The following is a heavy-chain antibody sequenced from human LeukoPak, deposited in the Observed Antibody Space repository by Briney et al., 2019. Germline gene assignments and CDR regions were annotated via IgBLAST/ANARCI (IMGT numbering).Heavy chain of an antibody. CDR1: GGSFSGYY. Sequence: PSETLSLTCAVYGGSFSGYYWSWIRQPPGKGLEWIGEINHSGSTNYNPSLKSRVTISVDTSKNQFSLKLSSVTAADTAVYYCRSSLAAAGAFDIWGQGTMVTVSS. CDR3: RSSLAAAGAFDI. V-gene: IGHV4-34*01. CDR2: INHSGST. D-gene: IGHD6-13*01. J-gene: IGHJ3*02.